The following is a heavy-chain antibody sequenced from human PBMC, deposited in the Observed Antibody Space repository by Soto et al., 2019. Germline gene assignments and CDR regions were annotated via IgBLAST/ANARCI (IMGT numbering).Heavy chain of an antibody. J-gene: IGHJ4*02. CDR3: ARVLTRYRPLGGWDY. CDR2: ISYDGSNK. D-gene: IGHD7-27*01. CDR1: GFTFSSYA. Sequence: QVQLVESGGGVVQPGRSLRLSCAASGFTFSSYAMHWVRQAPGKGLEWVAVISYDGSNKYYADSVKGRFTISRDNSKNTLYLQMNSLRAEDTAVYYCARVLTRYRPLGGWDYWGQGTLVTVSS. V-gene: IGHV3-30-3*01.